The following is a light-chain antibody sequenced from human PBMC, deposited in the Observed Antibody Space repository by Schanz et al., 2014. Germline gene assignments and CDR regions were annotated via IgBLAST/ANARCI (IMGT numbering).Light chain of an antibody. Sequence: EIVLTQSPGTLSLSPGERATLSCRASQSVNHYLAWYQQKPGQAPRLLIYDASNRATGIPARFSGSGSGTDFTLTISRLEPEDFAVYYCQQYGSSRWTFGQGTKVEIK. CDR2: DAS. J-gene: IGKJ1*01. CDR3: QQYGSSRWT. V-gene: IGKV3-20*01. CDR1: QSVNHY.